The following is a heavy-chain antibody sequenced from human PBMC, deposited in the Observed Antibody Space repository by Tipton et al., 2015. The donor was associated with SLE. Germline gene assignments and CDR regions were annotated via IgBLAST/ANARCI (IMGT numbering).Heavy chain of an antibody. D-gene: IGHD6-6*01. CDR1: GGPISSGGYY. V-gene: IGHV4-31*03. CDR2: IYYGGST. CDR3: ARAPVQLPFDF. Sequence: TLSLTCTVSGGPISSGGYYWSWIRQHPGMGLEWIGNIYYGGSTHYNPSLKSRITISVDTSKNQFSLNLSSVTAADTAVYYCARAPVQLPFDFWGQGTLVTVSS. J-gene: IGHJ4*02.